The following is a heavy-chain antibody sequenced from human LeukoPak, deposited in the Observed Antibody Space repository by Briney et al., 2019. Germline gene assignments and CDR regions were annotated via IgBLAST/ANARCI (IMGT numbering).Heavy chain of an antibody. CDR1: GYTFTGYY. V-gene: IGHV1-2*02. Sequence: ASVKVSCKASGYTFTGYYMHWVRRAPGQGLEWMGWINPNSGGTNYAQKFQGRVTMTRDTSISTAYMELSRLRSDDTAVYYCARMGIPYYYDSSGYYHLDYWGQGTLVTVSS. CDR2: INPNSGGT. J-gene: IGHJ4*02. D-gene: IGHD3-22*01. CDR3: ARMGIPYYYDSSGYYHLDY.